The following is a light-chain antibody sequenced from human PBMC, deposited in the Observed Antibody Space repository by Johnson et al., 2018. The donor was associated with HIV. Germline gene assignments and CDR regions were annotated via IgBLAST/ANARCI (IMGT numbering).Light chain of an antibody. CDR1: SSNVGNNV. J-gene: IGLJ1*01. CDR3: GTWDSSLSAFYV. V-gene: IGLV1-51*02. CDR2: EDN. Sequence: QSVLTQPPSVSAAPGQKVTISCSGSSSNVGNNVVSWYQQLPGTAPKVLIYEDNKRPSGIPDRFSGSKSGTSATLGIPGLQTGDEADYCCGTWDSSLSAFYVFGTGTKVTVL.